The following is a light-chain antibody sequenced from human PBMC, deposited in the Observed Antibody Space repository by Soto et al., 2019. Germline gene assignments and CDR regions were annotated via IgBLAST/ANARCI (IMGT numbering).Light chain of an antibody. CDR2: GAS. Sequence: EIVLTQSPGTLSLSPGERATLSCRASQSVSSSYLSCYQKTPGQAPRLLIYGASSRATVIPDRFSGSGSGTDFTLTISRLEPEDFAVYYCQQYGSSHPLTFGGGTKVEIK. J-gene: IGKJ4*01. V-gene: IGKV3-20*01. CDR3: QQYGSSHPLT. CDR1: QSVSSSY.